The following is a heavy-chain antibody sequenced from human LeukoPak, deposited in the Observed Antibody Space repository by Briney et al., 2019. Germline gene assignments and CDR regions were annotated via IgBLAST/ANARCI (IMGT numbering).Heavy chain of an antibody. J-gene: IGHJ4*02. D-gene: IGHD6-19*01. Sequence: GGSLRLSCAASGFTVSSNYMSWVRQAPGKGLEWVSVIYSGGSTYYADSVKGRFTISRDNSKNTLYLQMNSLRAEDTAVYYCARDLRAKWLGVDYWGQGTLVTVSS. CDR3: ARDLRAKWLGVDY. CDR2: IYSGGST. V-gene: IGHV3-66*01. CDR1: GFTVSSNY.